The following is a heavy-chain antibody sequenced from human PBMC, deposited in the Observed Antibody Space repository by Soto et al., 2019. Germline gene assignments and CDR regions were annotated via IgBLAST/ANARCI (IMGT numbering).Heavy chain of an antibody. Sequence: DVYLLESGGTLVQPGGSLRLSCAASGFDFSSYAMTWVRQAPGKGLEWVSGITYTGDTTYYADSVKGRFTISRDNYRNTLYLQMNSLRADDTAMYFCAKDWPGTSSVTSDYWGQGTLGTVSS. CDR1: GFDFSSYA. V-gene: IGHV3-23*01. J-gene: IGHJ4*02. CDR3: AKDWPGTSSVTSDY. D-gene: IGHD4-17*01. CDR2: ITYTGDTT.